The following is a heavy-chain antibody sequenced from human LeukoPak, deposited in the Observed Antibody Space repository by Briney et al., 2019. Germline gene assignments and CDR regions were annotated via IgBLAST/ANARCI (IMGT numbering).Heavy chain of an antibody. CDR3: ARSGGMDV. CDR1: GFTFSSYA. CDR2: ISPSGDNT. J-gene: IGHJ6*02. Sequence: GGTLRLSCAASGFTFSSYAMTWVRQAPGPGLEWVSAISPSGDNTYHADSMTGRFTISRDNSKNTLYLQMNSLRGEDTALYFCARSGGMDVWGQGTTVTVSS. D-gene: IGHD3-10*01. V-gene: IGHV3-23*01.